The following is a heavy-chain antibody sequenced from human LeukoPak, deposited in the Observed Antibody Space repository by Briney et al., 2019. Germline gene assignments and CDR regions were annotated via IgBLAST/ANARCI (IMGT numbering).Heavy chain of an antibody. D-gene: IGHD5-18*01. J-gene: IGHJ4*02. CDR1: GFTFSSYS. CDR3: ARGGGYSYGADEY. V-gene: IGHV3-21*01. Sequence: GGSLRLSCAASGFTFSSYSMNWVRHAPGKGLEWVSSISSSSSYIYYADSVKGRFTISRDNAKNSLYLQMNSLRAEDTAVYYCARGGGYSYGADEYWGQGTLVTVSS. CDR2: ISSSSSYI.